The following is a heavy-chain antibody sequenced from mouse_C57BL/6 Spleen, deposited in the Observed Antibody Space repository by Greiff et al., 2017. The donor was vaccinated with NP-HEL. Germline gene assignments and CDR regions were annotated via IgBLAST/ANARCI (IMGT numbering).Heavy chain of an antibody. CDR2: IYPGDGDT. J-gene: IGHJ4*01. CDR1: GYAFSSYW. D-gene: IGHD2-3*01. Sequence: VQLHQSGAELVKPGASVKISCKASGYAFSSYWMNWVKQRPGKGLEWIGQIYPGDGDTNYNGKFKGKATLTADKSSSTAYMQLSSLTSEDSAVYFCASKGIYDGYLYAMDYWGQGTSVTVSS. CDR3: ASKGIYDGYLYAMDY. V-gene: IGHV1-80*01.